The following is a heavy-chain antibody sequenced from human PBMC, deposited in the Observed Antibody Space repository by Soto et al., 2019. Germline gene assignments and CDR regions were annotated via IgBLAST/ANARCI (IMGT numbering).Heavy chain of an antibody. V-gene: IGHV3-23*01. CDR1: GFTFSSYA. Sequence: PGGSLRLSCAASGFTFSSYAMSWVRQAPGKGLEWVSAISGSGGSTYYADPVKGRFTISRDNSKNTLYLQMNSLRAEDTAVYYCAKALYGSGSYYGVDYWGQGTLVTVSS. J-gene: IGHJ4*02. D-gene: IGHD3-10*01. CDR2: ISGSGGST. CDR3: AKALYGSGSYYGVDY.